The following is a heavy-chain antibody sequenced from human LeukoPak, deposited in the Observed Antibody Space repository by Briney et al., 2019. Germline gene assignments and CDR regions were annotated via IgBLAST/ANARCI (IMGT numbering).Heavy chain of an antibody. CDR2: INPNTGGT. Sequence: ASVKVSCKASGYTFTCYYMHWVRQAPGQGLEWMGWINPNTGGTNYAQKFQGRVTMTRDTSISTAYMELSRPRSDDTAVYYCARDKGGIAVAGTISWFDPWGQGTLVTVSS. D-gene: IGHD6-19*01. J-gene: IGHJ5*02. V-gene: IGHV1-2*02. CDR1: GYTFTCYY. CDR3: ARDKGGIAVAGTISWFDP.